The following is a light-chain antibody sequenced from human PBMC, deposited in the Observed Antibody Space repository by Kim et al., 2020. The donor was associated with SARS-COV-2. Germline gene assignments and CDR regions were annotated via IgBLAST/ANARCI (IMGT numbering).Light chain of an antibody. V-gene: IGKV1-27*01. J-gene: IGKJ1*01. CDR1: QGIINY. CDR2: AAS. Sequence: ASIGDRVTITSRASQGIINYLAWYQHKPGKVPTLLIHAASGLESGVPSRFRGSGSGTDFTLTISSLQPEDVATYYCQKYNSAPWTFGQGTKVDIK. CDR3: QKYNSAPWT.